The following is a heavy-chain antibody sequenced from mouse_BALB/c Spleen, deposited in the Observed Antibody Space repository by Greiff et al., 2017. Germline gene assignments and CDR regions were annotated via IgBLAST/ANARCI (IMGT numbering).Heavy chain of an antibody. CDR1: GYSITSDYA. J-gene: IGHJ3*01. CDR2: ISYSGST. V-gene: IGHV3-2*02. Sequence: VQLKESGPGLVKPSQSLSLTCTVTGYSITSDYAWNWIRQFPGNKLEWMGYISYSGSTSYNPSLKSRISITRDTSKNQFFLQLNSVTTEDTATYYCARSGYGSFAWFAYWGQGTLVTVSA. D-gene: IGHD1-1*01. CDR3: ARSGYGSFAWFAY.